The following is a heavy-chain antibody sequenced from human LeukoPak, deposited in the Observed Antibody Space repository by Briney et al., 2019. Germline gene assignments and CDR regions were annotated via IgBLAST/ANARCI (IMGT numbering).Heavy chain of an antibody. CDR3: AKYTSATSYRGPDQ. J-gene: IGHJ4*02. V-gene: IGHV3-23*01. CDR2: IIGSAVNT. CDR1: GLTVSSYG. D-gene: IGHD5-12*01. Sequence: GGSLRLSCGASGLTVSSYGMSWVRQAPGKGLEWVSTIIGSAVNTYYADSVKGRFTISRDDSKNTVYLQMNSLRAEDTAVYSCAKYTSATSYRGPDQWGQGTLVTVSS.